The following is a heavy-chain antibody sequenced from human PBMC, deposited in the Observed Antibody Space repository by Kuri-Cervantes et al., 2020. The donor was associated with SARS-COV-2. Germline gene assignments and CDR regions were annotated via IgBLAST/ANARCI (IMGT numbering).Heavy chain of an antibody. D-gene: IGHD3-3*01. CDR1: GGSISSSSYN. Sequence: GSLRLSCTVAGGSISSSSYNWGWIRQPPGKGLGWIGSIYYSGSTYYNPSLKSRVTISVDTSKNQFSLKLSSVTAADTAVYYCARLVPYYDFWSGSYYFDYWGQGTLVTVSS. CDR2: IYYSGST. J-gene: IGHJ4*02. V-gene: IGHV4-39*01. CDR3: ARLVPYYDFWSGSYYFDY.